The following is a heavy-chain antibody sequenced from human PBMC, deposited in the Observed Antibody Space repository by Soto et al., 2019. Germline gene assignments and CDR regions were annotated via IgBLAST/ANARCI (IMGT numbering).Heavy chain of an antibody. V-gene: IGHV3-48*02. Sequence: GVSLRLSCAGSGFTFSRHSMNWVRQAPGKGLEWVSYISFSGNTIYYADSVKGRFTISRDNAKSSLFLQMNSVRDEDTAVYYCVRGRNGDFLPDFDYWAQGILVTVSS. J-gene: IGHJ4*02. CDR3: VRGRNGDFLPDFDY. CDR1: GFTFSRHS. CDR2: ISFSGNTI. D-gene: IGHD4-17*01.